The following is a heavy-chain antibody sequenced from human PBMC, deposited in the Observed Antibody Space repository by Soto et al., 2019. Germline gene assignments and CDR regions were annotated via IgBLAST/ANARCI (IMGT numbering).Heavy chain of an antibody. CDR1: GFTFSGSA. J-gene: IGHJ6*03. CDR3: TRQYYDFWSGPKGYYYYYMDV. Sequence: EVQLVESGGGLVQPGGSLKLSCAASGFTFSGSAMHWVRQASGKGLEWVGRIRSKANSYATAYAASVKGRFTISRDDSKNTEYLKMNSLKTEDTAVYYCTRQYYDFWSGPKGYYYYYMDVWCKGNTVTVSS. V-gene: IGHV3-73*01. D-gene: IGHD3-3*01. CDR2: IRSKANSYAT.